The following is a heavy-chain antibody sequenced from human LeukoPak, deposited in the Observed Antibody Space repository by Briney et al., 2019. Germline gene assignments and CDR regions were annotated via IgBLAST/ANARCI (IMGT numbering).Heavy chain of an antibody. CDR3: ARLDTMVRGELDP. V-gene: IGHV4-59*08. J-gene: IGHJ5*02. CDR1: GGSISSYY. Sequence: SETLSLTCTVSGGSISSYYWSWIRQPPGKGLEWIGYIYYSGSANYNPSLKSRVTISVDTSKNQFSLKLSSVTAADTAVYYCARLDTMVRGELDPWGQGTLVTVSS. CDR2: IYYSGSA. D-gene: IGHD3-10*01.